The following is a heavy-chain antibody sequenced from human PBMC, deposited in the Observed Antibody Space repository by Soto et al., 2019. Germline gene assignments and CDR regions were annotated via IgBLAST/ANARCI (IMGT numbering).Heavy chain of an antibody. Sequence: ASVKVSCKASGYTFTSYYMHWVRQAPGQGLEWMGIINPSGGSTSYAQKFQGRVTMTRNTSTSTVYLELSRLSSEDTAVYYCARESCTSGVCYGVVDCFDYWGQGTLVTVSS. D-gene: IGHD2-8*01. CDR2: INPSGGST. J-gene: IGHJ4*02. V-gene: IGHV1-46*01. CDR1: GYTFTSYY. CDR3: ARESCTSGVCYGVVDCFDY.